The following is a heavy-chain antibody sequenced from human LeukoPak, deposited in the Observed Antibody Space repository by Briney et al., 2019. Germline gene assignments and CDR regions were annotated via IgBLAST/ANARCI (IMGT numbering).Heavy chain of an antibody. CDR3: ATEWRVPAATIDY. D-gene: IGHD2-2*01. J-gene: IGHJ4*02. V-gene: IGHV3-11*01. CDR2: ISSSGSTI. Sequence: GGSLRLSCAASGFTFSDYYMSWIRQAPGKGLEWVSYISSSGSTIYYADSVKGRFTISRDNAKNSLYLQMNSLRAEDTAVYYCATEWRVPAATIDYWGQGTLVTVSS. CDR1: GFTFSDYY.